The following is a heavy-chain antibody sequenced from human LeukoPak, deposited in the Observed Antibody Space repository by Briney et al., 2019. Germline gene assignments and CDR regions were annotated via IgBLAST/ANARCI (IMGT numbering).Heavy chain of an antibody. D-gene: IGHD6-13*01. CDR3: ARGQYSSSWYEYYYYYYMDV. CDR2: INHSGST. V-gene: IGHV4-34*01. Sequence: PSETLSLTCAVYGGSFSGYYWSWIRQPPGKGLEWTGEINHSGSTNYNPSLKSRVTISVDTSKNQFSLKLSSVTAADTAVYYCARGQYSSSWYEYYYYYYMDVWGKGTTVTVSS. CDR1: GGSFSGYY. J-gene: IGHJ6*03.